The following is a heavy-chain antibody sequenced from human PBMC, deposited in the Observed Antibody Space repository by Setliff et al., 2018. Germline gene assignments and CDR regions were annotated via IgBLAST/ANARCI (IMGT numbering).Heavy chain of an antibody. CDR2: ISSGSNSI. CDR3: AKDRVPDGKWDFDS. CDR1: GFTFTYYS. Sequence: KTGGSLRLSCEASGFTFTYYSMSWVRQAPGKGLEWISYISSGSNSIYYADSVKGRFTVSRDNAKNTLYLQMNSLRAEDTAIYYCAKDRVPDGKWDFDSSGPGILVTVSS. D-gene: IGHD2-8*01. J-gene: IGHJ4*02. V-gene: IGHV3-11*01.